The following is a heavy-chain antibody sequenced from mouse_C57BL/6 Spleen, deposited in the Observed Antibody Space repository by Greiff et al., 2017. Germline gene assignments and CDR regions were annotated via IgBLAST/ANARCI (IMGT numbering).Heavy chain of an antibody. D-gene: IGHD1-1*01. Sequence: EVMLVESGGGLVKPGGSLKLSCAASGFTFSDYGMHWVRQAPEKGLEWVAYISSGSSTIYYADTVKGRFTISRDNAKNTLFLQMTSLRSEDTAMYYCARNLCGSSYEYFDVWGTGTTVTVSS. CDR3: ARNLCGSSYEYFDV. CDR2: ISSGSSTI. J-gene: IGHJ1*03. V-gene: IGHV5-17*01. CDR1: GFTFSDYG.